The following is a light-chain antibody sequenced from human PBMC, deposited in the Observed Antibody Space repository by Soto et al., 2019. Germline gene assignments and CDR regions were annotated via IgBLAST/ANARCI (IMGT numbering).Light chain of an antibody. J-gene: IGLJ2*01. Sequence: QSALTQPASVSESPGQSITISCTGTNIDIGGYNYVSWYQQHPGRAPKLMIFDVTHRPSGVSNRFSGSKSGNTASLTISGLQTEDEADYYCSSYICSSTLVVFGGGTKVTVL. CDR2: DVT. CDR3: SSYICSSTLVV. CDR1: NIDIGGYNY. V-gene: IGLV2-14*01.